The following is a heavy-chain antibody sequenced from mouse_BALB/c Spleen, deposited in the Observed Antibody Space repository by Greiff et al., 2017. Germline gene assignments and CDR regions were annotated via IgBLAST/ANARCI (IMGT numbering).Heavy chain of an antibody. J-gene: IGHJ2*01. V-gene: IGHV1-69*02. CDR3: ARRAGTGYFDY. CDR2: IDPSDSYT. D-gene: IGHD4-1*01. Sequence: QVQLQQPGAELVKPGASVKLSCKASGYTFTSYWMPWVKQRPGQGLEWIGGIDPSDSYTNYNQKFKGKATVTVDKSSSTAYMQLSSLTSEDSAVYYCARRAGTGYFDYWGQGTTLTVSS. CDR1: GYTFTSYW.